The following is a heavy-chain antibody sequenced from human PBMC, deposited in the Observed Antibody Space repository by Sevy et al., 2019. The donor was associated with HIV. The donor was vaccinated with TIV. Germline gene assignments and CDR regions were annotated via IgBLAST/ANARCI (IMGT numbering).Heavy chain of an antibody. J-gene: IGHJ4*02. CDR1: GFTFGDYV. CDR2: IRSKAYGGTT. V-gene: IGHV3-49*03. CDR3: TRSSPVLWFGELLPFDY. D-gene: IGHD3-10*01. Sequence: GGSLRPSCTTSGFTFGDYVMNWFRQAPGKGLEWVGFIRSKAYGGTTEYAASVKGRFTISRDDSKSIAYLQMTSLKTEDTAVYFCTRSSPVLWFGELLPFDYWGQGSLVTVSS.